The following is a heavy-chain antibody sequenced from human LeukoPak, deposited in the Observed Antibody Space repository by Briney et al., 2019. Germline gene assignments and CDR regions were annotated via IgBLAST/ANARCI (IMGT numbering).Heavy chain of an antibody. CDR2: TYPDDSDT. Sequence: GESLKISCQGSGHSFTNSWIAWVRQQPGKGLEWMGITYPDDSDTRYNPSFQGQVTISADKSISTAYLQWSSLKAADTAMYYRARSAGHCANGVCYSYNWFDPWGQGTLVTVSS. V-gene: IGHV5-51*01. D-gene: IGHD2-8*01. CDR3: ARSAGHCANGVCYSYNWFDP. J-gene: IGHJ5*02. CDR1: GHSFTNSW.